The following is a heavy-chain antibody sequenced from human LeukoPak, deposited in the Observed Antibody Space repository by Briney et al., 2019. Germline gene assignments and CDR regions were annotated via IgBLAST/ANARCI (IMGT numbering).Heavy chain of an antibody. V-gene: IGHV3-21*01. Sequence: GGSLRLSCAASGFTFSSYSMNWVRQAPGKGLEWVSSISSSSSYIYYADSVKGRFTISRDNAKNSLYLQMNSLRVEDTAVYYCAREAAYSGSYSDVDYWGQGTLVTVSS. D-gene: IGHD1-26*01. CDR3: AREAAYSGSYSDVDY. CDR1: GFTFSSYS. CDR2: ISSSSSYI. J-gene: IGHJ4*02.